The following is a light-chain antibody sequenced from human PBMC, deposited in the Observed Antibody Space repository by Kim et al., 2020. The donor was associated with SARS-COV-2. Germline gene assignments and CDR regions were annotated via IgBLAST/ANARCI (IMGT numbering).Light chain of an antibody. CDR2: DTN. CDR1: RSNPVNNF. J-gene: IGLJ2*01. CDR3: GTWDSSLSAVV. Sequence: GQKVTISCSRSRSNPVNNFVSSYPQLPGTAPKLLVYDTNKRPSGTPDRFSGSKSGTSATLGITGLQTGDEADYYCGTWDSSLSAVVFGGGTKLTVL. V-gene: IGLV1-51*01.